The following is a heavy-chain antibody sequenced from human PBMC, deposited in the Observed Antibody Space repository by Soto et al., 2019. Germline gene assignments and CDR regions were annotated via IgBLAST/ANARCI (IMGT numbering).Heavy chain of an antibody. J-gene: IGHJ3*01. CDR3: ARGYCGGGGCYLRRDAFDV. Sequence: EVQLVESGGGLVMPGGSLRLSCAASGFTFASYHMSWVRQAPGKGLDWVSSINPSSSHIYYADSVRGGFTISRDDSKNSLHLHMNSLRTEDVAIYYCARGYCGGGGCYLRRDAFDVWGQGTTVTVSS. CDR1: GFTFASYH. V-gene: IGHV3-21*02. D-gene: IGHD2-15*01. CDR2: INPSSSHI.